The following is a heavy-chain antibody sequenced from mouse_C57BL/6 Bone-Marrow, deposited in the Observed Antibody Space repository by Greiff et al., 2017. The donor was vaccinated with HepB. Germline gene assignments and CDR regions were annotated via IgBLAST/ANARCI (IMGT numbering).Heavy chain of an antibody. CDR3: ARQLTGFFDY. D-gene: IGHD4-1*01. V-gene: IGHV5-12*01. CDR2: ISNGGGST. CDR1: GFTFSDYY. Sequence: EVMLVESGGGLVQPGGSLKLSCAASGFTFSDYYMYWVRQTPEKRLEWVAYISNGGGSTYYPDTVKGRFTISRDNAKNTLYLQMSRLKSEDTAMYYCARQLTGFFDYWGQGTTLTVSS. J-gene: IGHJ2*01.